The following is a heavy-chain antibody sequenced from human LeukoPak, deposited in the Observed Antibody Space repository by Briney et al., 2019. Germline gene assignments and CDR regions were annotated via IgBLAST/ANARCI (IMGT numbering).Heavy chain of an antibody. CDR1: GYTFTDYY. J-gene: IGHJ1*01. V-gene: IGHV1-2*02. D-gene: IGHD1-14*01. CDR3: ARSGPRRGSDPALQH. CDR2: INPNSGGT. Sequence: ASVKVSCKTSGYTFTDYYIHWVRQAPGQGLEWMGWINPNSGGTNYAQKFQGRVTMTRDTSISTAYMELSRLRSDDTAVYYCARSGPRRGSDPALQHWGQGTLVTVSS.